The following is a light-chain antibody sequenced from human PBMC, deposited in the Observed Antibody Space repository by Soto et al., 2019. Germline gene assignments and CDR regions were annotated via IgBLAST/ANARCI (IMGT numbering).Light chain of an antibody. Sequence: QSVLTQPPSASGSPGQSVTISCTGTSSDVGGYNYVSWYQQHPGKAPELMIYDVSSRPSGVSNRFSGSKSGNTASLTISGLQAEDEADYYCTSYTSSNTHVFGGGTKVTVL. J-gene: IGLJ1*01. CDR2: DVS. CDR3: TSYTSSNTHV. CDR1: SSDVGGYNY. V-gene: IGLV2-14*01.